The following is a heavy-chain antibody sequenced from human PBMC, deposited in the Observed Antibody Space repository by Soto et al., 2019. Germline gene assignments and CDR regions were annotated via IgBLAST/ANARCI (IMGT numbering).Heavy chain of an antibody. V-gene: IGHV4-31*03. CDR2: IHDSGST. Sequence: QVQLQESGPGLVKPSQTLSLTCTVSGGSISSGGFYWSWIRQQPGKGLEWIGYIHDSGSTSFNPSLKRRVPMSVDTSKNQFSLTLSSVTAADTAVYFCARVGCSGGICQGGFDTWGQGTLVSASS. J-gene: IGHJ5*02. CDR1: GGSISSGGFY. D-gene: IGHD2-15*01. CDR3: ARVGCSGGICQGGFDT.